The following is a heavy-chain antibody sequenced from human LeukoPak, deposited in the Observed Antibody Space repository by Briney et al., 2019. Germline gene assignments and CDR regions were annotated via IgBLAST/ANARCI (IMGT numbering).Heavy chain of an antibody. CDR1: GFTFSRYG. CDR3: AKGFGPAGILHWFDP. Sequence: PGRSLRLSCAASGFTFSRYGMHWVRQAPGKGLEWVAVISYDGSNKYYADSVKGRFTISRDNSKNTLYLQMNSLRAEDTAVYYCAKGFGPAGILHWFDPWGQGTLVTVSS. CDR2: ISYDGSNK. J-gene: IGHJ5*02. V-gene: IGHV3-30*18. D-gene: IGHD2-2*01.